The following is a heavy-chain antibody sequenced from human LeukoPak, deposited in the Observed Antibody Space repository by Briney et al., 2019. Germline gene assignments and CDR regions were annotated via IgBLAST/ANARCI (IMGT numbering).Heavy chain of an antibody. CDR2: LSGGGGST. CDR3: AREHPAAAGFDY. CDR1: GITLSNYG. V-gene: IGHV3-23*01. Sequence: GGSLRLSCAVSGITLSNYGMTWVRQAPGKGLEWVAGLSGGGGSTYYADSVKGRFTISRDNSKNTLYLQMNSLRAEDTAVYYCAREHPAAAGFDYWGQGTLVTVSS. D-gene: IGHD6-13*01. J-gene: IGHJ4*02.